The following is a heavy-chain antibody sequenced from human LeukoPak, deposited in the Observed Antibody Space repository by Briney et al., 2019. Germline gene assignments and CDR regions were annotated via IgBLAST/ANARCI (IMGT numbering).Heavy chain of an antibody. D-gene: IGHD1-26*01. CDR1: GFTFSNYW. Sequence: GGSLRLSCAASGFTFSNYWMSWVRQAPGKGLEWVANIKQDGSERYYVDSVKGRFTISKDNAKNSLYLQMNSLRAEDTAVYYCARYGGSYYFDNWGQGTLVTVSS. CDR3: ARYGGSYYFDN. V-gene: IGHV3-7*01. CDR2: IKQDGSER. J-gene: IGHJ4*02.